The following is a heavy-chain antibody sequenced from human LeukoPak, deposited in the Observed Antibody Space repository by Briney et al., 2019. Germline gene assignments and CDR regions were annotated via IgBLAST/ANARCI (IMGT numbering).Heavy chain of an antibody. CDR1: GFSFSDYS. CDR3: TRERRGSYYAFES. J-gene: IGHJ4*02. D-gene: IGHD3-16*01. Sequence: GGSLRLSCAASGFSFSDYSISWIRQSPGKGPEWISYVMSGRGSTNYADSVKGRFTISRDNAKNSVALQLDGLRADDTAVYFCTRERRGSYYAFESWGQGTLVSVSS. CDR2: VMSGRGST. V-gene: IGHV3-11*05.